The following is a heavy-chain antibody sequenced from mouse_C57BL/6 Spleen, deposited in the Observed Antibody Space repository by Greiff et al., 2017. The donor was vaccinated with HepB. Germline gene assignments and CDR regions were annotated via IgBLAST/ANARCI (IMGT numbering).Heavy chain of an antibody. CDR3: TGGSFDY. J-gene: IGHJ2*01. CDR1: GYTFTDYE. V-gene: IGHV1-15*01. CDR2: IDPETGGT. Sequence: VKLVESGAELVRPGASVTLSCKASGYTFTDYEMHWVKQTPVHGLEWIGAIDPETGGTAYNQKFKGKAILTADKSSSTAYMELRSLTSEDSAVYYCTGGSFDYWGQGTTLTVSS.